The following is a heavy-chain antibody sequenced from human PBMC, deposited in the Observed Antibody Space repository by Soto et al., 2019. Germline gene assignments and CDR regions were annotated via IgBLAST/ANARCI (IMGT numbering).Heavy chain of an antibody. Sequence: AGSLGHSCAVSGVSFGSYALSWVRQAPGKGREWVSTISGSDGKTFYADSVKGRFSISRDTSQSALYLQMNSLRADDTAMYYCARWSYLDYWGQGTRVTVPS. CDR2: ISGSDGKT. V-gene: IGHV3-23*01. J-gene: IGHJ4*02. CDR3: ARWSYLDY. D-gene: IGHD3-3*01. CDR1: GVSFGSYA.